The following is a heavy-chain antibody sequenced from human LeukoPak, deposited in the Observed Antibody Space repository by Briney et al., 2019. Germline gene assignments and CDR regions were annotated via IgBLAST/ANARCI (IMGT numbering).Heavy chain of an antibody. J-gene: IGHJ4*02. Sequence: GGSLRLSCAASGFTFSDYVLTWVRQAPGKGLEWVSAISGSGGGTYSADSVNGRFTISRDDSKNTLYLQMSSMRADDTAVYFCAKKSSQWLAEEYYFDYWGQGTLVTVSS. V-gene: IGHV3-23*01. D-gene: IGHD6-19*01. CDR1: GFTFSDYV. CDR2: ISGSGGGT. CDR3: AKKSSQWLAEEYYFDY.